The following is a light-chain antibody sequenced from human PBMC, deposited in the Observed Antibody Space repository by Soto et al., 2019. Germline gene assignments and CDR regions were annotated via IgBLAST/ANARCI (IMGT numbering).Light chain of an antibody. CDR1: QSISSY. Sequence: DIQMTQSPSSLSASVGDRVTITCRASQSISSYLNWYQQKPGKAPKLLIYAASSLQSGVPSRFSGSVSGTDFTLTISSLQPEDFATYYCQQSYSTPTFGQWTKVEIK. V-gene: IGKV1-39*01. CDR2: AAS. CDR3: QQSYSTPT. J-gene: IGKJ1*01.